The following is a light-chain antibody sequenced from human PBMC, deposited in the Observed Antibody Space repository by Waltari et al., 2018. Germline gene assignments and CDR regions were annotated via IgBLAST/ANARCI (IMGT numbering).Light chain of an antibody. CDR3: QRYNSYPYT. CDR2: QAS. J-gene: IGKJ2*01. V-gene: IGKV1-5*03. Sequence: DIQMTQSPSTLSASVGDRVTNTCRASRTINSWLAWYQQKPGRAPQLLIYQASSLQSGVPSRFSGSGSGTEFTLTISSLQPEDFATYYCQRYNSYPYTFGQGTRLEIK. CDR1: RTINSW.